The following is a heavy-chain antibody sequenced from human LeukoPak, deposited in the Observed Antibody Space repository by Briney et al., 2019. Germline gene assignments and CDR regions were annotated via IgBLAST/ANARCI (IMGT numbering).Heavy chain of an antibody. Sequence: SETLPLTCTVSGGSISSGDYYWSWIRQHPGKGLEWIGYIYYSGNTYYNPSLRSRVTMSLDTSKNQFSLNLSSVTAADTAVYYCARGSRIQLWLSNWFDPWGQGTLVTVSS. V-gene: IGHV4-31*03. CDR2: IYYSGNT. D-gene: IGHD5-18*01. CDR3: ARGSRIQLWLSNWFDP. J-gene: IGHJ5*02. CDR1: GGSISSGDYY.